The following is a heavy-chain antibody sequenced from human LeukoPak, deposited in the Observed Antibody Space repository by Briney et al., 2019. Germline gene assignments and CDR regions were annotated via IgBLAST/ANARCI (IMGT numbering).Heavy chain of an antibody. CDR3: ARFIAAPYYFDY. CDR2: ISSSRSYI. Sequence: GGSLRLSCAASGFTFSSYAMSWVRQAPGKGLEGVSFISSSRSYIYYADSVKGRFTISRDNAKNSLYLQMNSLRAEDTAVYYCARFIAAPYYFDYWGRGTLVTVSS. CDR1: GFTFSSYA. D-gene: IGHD6-13*01. V-gene: IGHV3-21*01. J-gene: IGHJ4*02.